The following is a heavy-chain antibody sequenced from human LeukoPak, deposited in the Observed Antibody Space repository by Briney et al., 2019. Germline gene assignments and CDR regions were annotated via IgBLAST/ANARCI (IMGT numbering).Heavy chain of an antibody. CDR2: IYPSDSDT. CDR3: ARHSIADY. Sequence: GEPLKISCKASGYSFTSYWIGWVRQMPGKGLEWMGIIYPSDSDTRYSPSFQGQVTISADRSSSTAYLQWSSLKASDTAMYYCARHSIADYWGRGTLVTVSS. V-gene: IGHV5-51*01. J-gene: IGHJ4*02. CDR1: GYSFTSYW. D-gene: IGHD6-13*01.